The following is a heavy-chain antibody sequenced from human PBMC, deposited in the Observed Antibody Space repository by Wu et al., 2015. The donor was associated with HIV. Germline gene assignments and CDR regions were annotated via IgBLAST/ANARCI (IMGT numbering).Heavy chain of an antibody. D-gene: IGHD3-10*01. V-gene: IGHV1-24*01. Sequence: QVPLVQSGAEVRKPGASVKVSCKVSGYTLSKLSMHWVRQTPGKGLEWMGGFDPKDGEIVYAQNFQGRLTMTEDTSTDTAYVELRSLRFEDTAVYYSTTLRGGYYAGSDIPAAFDIWGQGTMVTVSP. CDR1: GYTLSKLS. CDR3: TTLRGGYYAGSDIPAAFDI. J-gene: IGHJ3*02. CDR2: FDPKDGEI.